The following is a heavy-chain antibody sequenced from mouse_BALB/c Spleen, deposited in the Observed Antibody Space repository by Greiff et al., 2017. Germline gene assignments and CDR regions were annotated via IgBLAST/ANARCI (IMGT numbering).Heavy chain of an antibody. CDR2: INPSTGYT. V-gene: IGHV1-7*01. J-gene: IGHJ2*01. Sequence: QVQLKESGAELAKPGASVKMSCKASGYTFTSYWMHWVKQRPGQGLEWIGYINPSTGYTEYNQKFKDKATLTADKSSSTAYMQLSSLTSEDSAVYYCARVYDGYYYFDYWGQGTTLTVSS. CDR1: GYTFTSYW. CDR3: ARVYDGYYYFDY. D-gene: IGHD2-3*01.